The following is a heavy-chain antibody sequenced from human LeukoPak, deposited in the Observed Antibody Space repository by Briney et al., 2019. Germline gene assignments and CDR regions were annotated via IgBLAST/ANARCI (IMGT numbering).Heavy chain of an antibody. CDR2: ISYDESNK. D-gene: IGHD2-15*01. Sequence: PGGSLRLSCAASGFTFTIYGMYWVRQAPGKGLEWVAMISYDESNKYYTDSVKGRFTISRDNSKNTLYLQMNSLRAEDTAIYYCAKETLGYCSGGSRQGLNYWGQGTLVTVSS. CDR3: AKETLGYCSGGSRQGLNY. J-gene: IGHJ4*02. V-gene: IGHV3-30*18. CDR1: GFTFTIYG.